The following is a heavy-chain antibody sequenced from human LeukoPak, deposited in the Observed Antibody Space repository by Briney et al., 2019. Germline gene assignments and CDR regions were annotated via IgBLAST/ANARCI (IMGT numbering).Heavy chain of an antibody. D-gene: IGHD2/OR15-2a*01. CDR1: GGSISSSSYY. V-gene: IGHV4-39*01. Sequence: SETLSLTCTVSGGSISSSSYYWGWIRQPPGKGLEWIGSIYYSGSTYYNPSLKSRVTISVDTSKNQFSLKLSSVTAADTAVYYCQGNIPAFDIWGQGTMVTASS. CDR2: IYYSGST. J-gene: IGHJ3*02. CDR3: QGNIPAFDI.